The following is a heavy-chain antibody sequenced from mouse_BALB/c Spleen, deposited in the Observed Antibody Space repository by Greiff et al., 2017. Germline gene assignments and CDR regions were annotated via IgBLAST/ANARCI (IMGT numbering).Heavy chain of an antibody. J-gene: IGHJ3*01. CDR2: IWAGGST. CDR1: GFSLTSYG. Sequence: VKLLESGPGLVAPSQSLSITCTVSGFSLTSYGVHWVRQPPGKGLEWLGVIWAGGSTNYNSALMSRLSISKDNSKSQVFLKMNSLQTDDTAMYYCARDRAYDGYSLAYWGQGTLVTVSA. D-gene: IGHD2-3*01. CDR3: ARDRAYDGYSLAY. V-gene: IGHV2-9*02.